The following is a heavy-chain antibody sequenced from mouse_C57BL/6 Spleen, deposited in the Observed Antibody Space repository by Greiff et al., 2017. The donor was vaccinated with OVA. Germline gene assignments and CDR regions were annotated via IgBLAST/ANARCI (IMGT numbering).Heavy chain of an antibody. J-gene: IGHJ4*01. CDR1: GFTFSDYG. D-gene: IGHD1-1*01. Sequence: DVHLVESGGGLVKPGGSLKLSCAASGFTFSDYGMHWVRQAPEKGLEWVAYISSGSSTIYYADTVKGRFTISRDNAKNTLFLQMTSLRSEDTAMYYCARITTVVARAMDYWGQGTSVTVSS. CDR3: ARITTVVARAMDY. V-gene: IGHV5-17*01. CDR2: ISSGSSTI.